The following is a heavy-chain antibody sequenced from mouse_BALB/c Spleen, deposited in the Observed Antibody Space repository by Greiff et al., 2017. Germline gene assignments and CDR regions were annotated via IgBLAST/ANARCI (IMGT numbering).Heavy chain of an antibody. Sequence: VQLQQSGAELAKPGASVKMSCKASGYTFTSYWMHWVKQRPGQGLEWIGYINPSTGYTEYNQKFKDKATLTADKSSSTAYMQLRSLTSEDSAVYYCASWGASDYWGQGTTLTVSS. CDR1: GYTFTSYW. V-gene: IGHV1-7*01. J-gene: IGHJ2*01. CDR3: ASWGASDY. D-gene: IGHD4-1*01. CDR2: INPSTGYT.